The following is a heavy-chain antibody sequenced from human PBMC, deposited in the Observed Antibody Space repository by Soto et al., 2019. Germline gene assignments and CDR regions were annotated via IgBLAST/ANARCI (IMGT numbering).Heavy chain of an antibody. CDR1: GFIFSSYG. J-gene: IGHJ2*01. CDR3: ARDGEVGIGKYYFDR. V-gene: IGHV3-33*01. Sequence: QVQLVESGGGVVQPGRSLRLSCATSGFIFSSYGMHWVRQVPGKGLEWVAVIWNDGIKKNYADPVKGRFTISRDTSKNTLYLEMNSLRAEDTAVYYCARDGEVGIGKYYFDRWGRGTLVTVSS. D-gene: IGHD2-21*01. CDR2: IWNDGIKK.